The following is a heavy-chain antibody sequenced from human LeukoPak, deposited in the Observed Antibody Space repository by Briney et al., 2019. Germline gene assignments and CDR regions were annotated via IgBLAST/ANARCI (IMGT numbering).Heavy chain of an antibody. Sequence: ASVKVSCKASGYTFTGYYMHWVRQAPGQGLEWMGWINPNSGGTNYAQKFQGRVTMTRDTSVSTAYMELSRLRSDDTAVYYCATPERGYSGYDFGSWGQGTLVTVSS. J-gene: IGHJ4*02. CDR1: GYTFTGYY. CDR3: ATPERGYSGYDFGS. CDR2: INPNSGGT. D-gene: IGHD5-12*01. V-gene: IGHV1-2*02.